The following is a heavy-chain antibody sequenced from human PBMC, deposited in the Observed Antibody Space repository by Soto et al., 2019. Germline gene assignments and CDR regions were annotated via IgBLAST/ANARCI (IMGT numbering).Heavy chain of an antibody. CDR3: ARESPDGARLDP. V-gene: IGHV4-39*02. CDR2: VYNNGQT. J-gene: IGHJ5*02. CDR1: GGSMTRSGYY. Sequence: PSETLSLTCTVAGGSMTRSGYYWGWIRQPPGNELQYIGSVYNNGQTYYNPSLTSPVTISIDTSKNQFSLKLSSVTAADTAVYYCARESPDGARLDPWGQGTPVTVSS.